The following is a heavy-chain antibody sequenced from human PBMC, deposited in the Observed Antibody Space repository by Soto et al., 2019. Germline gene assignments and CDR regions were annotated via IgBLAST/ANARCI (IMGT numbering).Heavy chain of an antibody. CDR1: GFTFHAFA. J-gene: IGHJ6*02. CDR2: ISWDSGSL. V-gene: IGHV3-9*01. D-gene: IGHD6-19*01. Sequence: EVQLVESGGGLVQPGRSLRLSCVASGFTFHAFAMHWVRQAPGKGLEWVSGISWDSGSLDYADSVKGRFTISRDNAKNSLYLQMNSLRPEDTALYYCARASGWNYYYGMDVWGQGTTVTVSS. CDR3: ARASGWNYYYGMDV.